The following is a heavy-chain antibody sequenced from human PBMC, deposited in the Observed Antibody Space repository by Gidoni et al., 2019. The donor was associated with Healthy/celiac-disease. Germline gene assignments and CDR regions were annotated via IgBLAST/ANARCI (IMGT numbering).Heavy chain of an antibody. Sequence: EVQLVESGGGLVKPGGSLRLSCAASGFTFSNAWMSWVRQAPGKGLEWVGRIKSKTDGGTTDYAAPVKGRFTISRDDSKNTLYLQMNSLKTEDTAVYYCTTVPVITMVRGVIIPIDYWGQGTLVTVSS. J-gene: IGHJ4*02. D-gene: IGHD3-10*01. CDR2: IKSKTDGGTT. CDR1: GFTFSNAW. V-gene: IGHV3-15*01. CDR3: TTVPVITMVRGVIIPIDY.